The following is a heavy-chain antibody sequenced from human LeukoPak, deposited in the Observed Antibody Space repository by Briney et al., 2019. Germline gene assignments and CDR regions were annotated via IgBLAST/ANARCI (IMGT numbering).Heavy chain of an antibody. Sequence: ASVKVSCKASGYTFTGYYMHWVRQAPGQGLEWMGWINPNSGGTNYAQKFQGRVTMTRDTSISTAYMELNRLRSDDTAVYYCASLSVPATAIGPFDYWGQGTLVTVSS. J-gene: IGHJ4*02. CDR3: ASLSVPATAIGPFDY. V-gene: IGHV1-2*02. CDR1: GYTFTGYY. CDR2: INPNSGGT. D-gene: IGHD2-2*01.